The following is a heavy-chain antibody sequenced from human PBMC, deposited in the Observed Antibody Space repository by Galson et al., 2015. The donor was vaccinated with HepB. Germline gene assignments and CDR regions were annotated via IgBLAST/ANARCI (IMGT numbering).Heavy chain of an antibody. J-gene: IGHJ5*02. CDR1: GFSLSTSGMC. CDR2: IDWDDDK. CDR3: ARIPQCNYLNWFDP. D-gene: IGHD4-11*01. Sequence: PALVKPTQTLTLTCTFSGFSLSTSGMCVSWIRQPPGKALEWLALIDWDDDKYYSTSLKTRLTISKDTSKKQVVLTMTNMDPVDTATYYCARIPQCNYLNWFDPWGQGTLVTVSS. V-gene: IGHV2-70*01.